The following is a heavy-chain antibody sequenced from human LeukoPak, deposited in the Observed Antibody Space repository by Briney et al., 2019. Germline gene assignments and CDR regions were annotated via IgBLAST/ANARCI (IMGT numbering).Heavy chain of an antibody. D-gene: IGHD6-19*01. J-gene: IGHJ4*02. CDR1: GFTFDDYA. Sequence: PGGSLRLSCAASGFTFDDYAMHWVRQAPGKGLEGVSGISWNSGSIGYADSVKGRFTISRDNAKNSLYLQMNSLRAEGTALYYCAKDMGSGWLAELDYWGQGTLVTVSS. CDR2: ISWNSGSI. V-gene: IGHV3-9*01. CDR3: AKDMGSGWLAELDY.